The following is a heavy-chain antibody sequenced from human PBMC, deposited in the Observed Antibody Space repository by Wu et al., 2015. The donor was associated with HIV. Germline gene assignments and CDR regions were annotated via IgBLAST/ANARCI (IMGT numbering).Heavy chain of an antibody. D-gene: IGHD1-1*01. Sequence: QVQLVQSGAEVKKPGSSVKVSCKASGGTFSSYAISWVRQAPGQGLEWMGGFTTIFGTANYAQKFQDRVTITADESTGTAYMELRSLRSEDTAVYYCARDLFSAQIGTDYYYYYMDVWGKGTTVTVSS. CDR3: ARDLFSAQIGTDYYYYYMDV. J-gene: IGHJ6*03. CDR1: GGTFSSYA. CDR2: FTTIFGTA. V-gene: IGHV1-69*12.